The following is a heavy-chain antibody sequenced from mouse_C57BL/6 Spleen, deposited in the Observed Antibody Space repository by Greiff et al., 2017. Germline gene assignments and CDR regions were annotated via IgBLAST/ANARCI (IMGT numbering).Heavy chain of an antibody. CDR2: FYSGSGSL. J-gene: IGHJ4*01. D-gene: IGHD2-10*02. Sequence: QVKLQQSGAELVKPGASVKLSCKASGYTFTEYTIHWVKQRYGQGLEWIGWFYSGSGSLRYNEKFKDKATLTADKSSSTFYIELSRLTSEDSAVYFCARHGAYDFYAMDYWVQGTSVTVAS. CDR3: ARHGAYDFYAMDY. V-gene: IGHV1-62-2*01. CDR1: GYTFTEYT.